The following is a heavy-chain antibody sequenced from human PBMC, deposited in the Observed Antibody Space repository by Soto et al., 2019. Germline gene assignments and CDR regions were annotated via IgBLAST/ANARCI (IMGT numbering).Heavy chain of an antibody. CDR2: IIPIVDTA. Sequence: ASVKVSCKASGGTFSSYTISWVRQAPGQGLEWMGWIIPIVDTAKYAQKFQGRVTITADRPTSTAYMDLSSLRSEDTAVYYCATGRGATDDYMAVWAKGTTVTVSS. V-gene: IGHV1-69*08. J-gene: IGHJ6*03. CDR1: GGTFSSYT. D-gene: IGHD3-10*01. CDR3: ATGRGATDDYMAV.